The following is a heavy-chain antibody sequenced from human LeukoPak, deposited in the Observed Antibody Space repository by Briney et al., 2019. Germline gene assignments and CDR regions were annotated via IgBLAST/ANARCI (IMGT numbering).Heavy chain of an antibody. J-gene: IGHJ4*02. D-gene: IGHD3-10*01. CDR2: TYYRSKWYN. V-gene: IGHV6-1*01. Sequence: SQTLSLTCAISGDTLSSTSAAWNWIRQSPSRGLEWLGRTYYRSKWYNDYAVSVKSRITINPDTSKNQFSLQLNSVTPEDTAVYYCARAEGYCSGSGNFDYWGQGTLVTVSS. CDR1: GDTLSSTSAA. CDR3: ARAEGYCSGSGNFDY.